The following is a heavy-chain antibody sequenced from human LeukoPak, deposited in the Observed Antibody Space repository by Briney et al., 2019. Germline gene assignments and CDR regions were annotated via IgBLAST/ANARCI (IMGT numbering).Heavy chain of an antibody. V-gene: IGHV1-69*04. CDR2: IIPILGIA. J-gene: IGHJ4*02. Sequence: SVKVSCKASGGTFISYAISWVRQAPGQGLEWMGRIIPILGIANYAQKFQGRVTITADKSTSTAYMELSSLRSEDTAVYYCATWRGILTGYAFDYWGQGTLVTVSS. D-gene: IGHD3-9*01. CDR3: ATWRGILTGYAFDY. CDR1: GGTFISYA.